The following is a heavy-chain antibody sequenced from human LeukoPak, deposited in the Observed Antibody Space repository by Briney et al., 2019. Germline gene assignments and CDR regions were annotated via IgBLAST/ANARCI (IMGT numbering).Heavy chain of an antibody. CDR3: ARDDDILTGYYY. J-gene: IGHJ4*02. Sequence: SETLSLTCAVYGGSFSGYYWSWIRQPPGKGLEWIGEINHSGSTNYNPSLKSRVTISVDTSKNQFSLKLSSVTAADTAVYYCARDDDILTGYYYWGQGTLVTVSS. V-gene: IGHV4-34*01. CDR2: INHSGST. CDR1: GGSFSGYY. D-gene: IGHD3-9*01.